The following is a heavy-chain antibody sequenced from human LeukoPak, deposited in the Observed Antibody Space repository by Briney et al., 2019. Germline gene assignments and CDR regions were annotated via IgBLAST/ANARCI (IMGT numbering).Heavy chain of an antibody. V-gene: IGHV3-15*01. CDR1: GFTFSNAW. D-gene: IGHD3-22*01. Sequence: PGESLRLSCAASGFTFSNAWMGWVRQPPGKGLEWVGHIKSKTDGGTTDSAEPVKGRFTISRDNQKNTLYLQMNSLNTEDTAVYYCTTDSGVVLVVNGGFDYWGQGTLVTVSS. CDR3: TTDSGVVLVVNGGFDY. J-gene: IGHJ4*02. CDR2: IKSKTDGGTT.